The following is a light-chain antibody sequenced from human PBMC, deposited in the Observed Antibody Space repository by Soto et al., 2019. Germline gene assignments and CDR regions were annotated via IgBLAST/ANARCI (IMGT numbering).Light chain of an antibody. V-gene: IGKV3-11*01. CDR2: DAS. CDR1: QSVSSY. CDR3: QQYNSYSYT. Sequence: EIVLTQSPATLSLSPGERATLSCRASQSVSSYLAWYQQKPGQAPRLLIYDASNRATGIPARFSGSGSGTDFTLTISSLEPEDFAVYYCQQYNSYSYTFGQGTKLEIK. J-gene: IGKJ2*01.